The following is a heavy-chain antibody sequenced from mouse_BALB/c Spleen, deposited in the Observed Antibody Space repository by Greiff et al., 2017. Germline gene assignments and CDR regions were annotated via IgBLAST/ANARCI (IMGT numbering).Heavy chain of an antibody. CDR3: ARAVVEALLDY. Sequence: VQLQQSGPELVKPGASVKISCKASGYSFTGYFMNWVMQSHGKSLEWIGRINPYNGDTFYNQKFKGKSTLTVDKSSSTAHMELRSLASEDSAVYYCARAVVEALLDYWGQGTTLTVSS. CDR1: GYSFTGYF. J-gene: IGHJ2*01. V-gene: IGHV1-20*02. CDR2: INPYNGDT. D-gene: IGHD1-1*01.